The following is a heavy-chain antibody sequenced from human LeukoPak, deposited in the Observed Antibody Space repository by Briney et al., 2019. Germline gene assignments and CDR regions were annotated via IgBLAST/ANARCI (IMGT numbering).Heavy chain of an antibody. D-gene: IGHD3-3*01. V-gene: IGHV1-69*04. Sequence: ASVKVSCKASGGTFSSYAISWVRQAPGQGLEWMGRIIPILGIANYAQKFQGRVTITADKSTSTAYMELSSLRSEDTAVYYCAIEFGVYFFGSGRQRFDYGGEGPLVTVSS. CDR2: IIPILGIA. J-gene: IGHJ4*02. CDR3: AIEFGVYFFGSGRQRFDY. CDR1: GGTFSSYA.